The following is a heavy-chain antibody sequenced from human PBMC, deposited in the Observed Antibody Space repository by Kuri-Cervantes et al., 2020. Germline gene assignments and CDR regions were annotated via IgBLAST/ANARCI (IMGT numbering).Heavy chain of an antibody. J-gene: IGHJ4*02. CDR3: ATVISGREGEFDY. V-gene: IGHV1-2*02. Sequence: ASVKVSCKASGYTFTGYYMHWVRQAPGQGLEWEGWINPNSGGTNYAQKFQGRVTMTRDTSISTAYMELSRLRSDDTAVYYCATVISGREGEFDYWGQGTLVTVSS. D-gene: IGHD5-12*01. CDR2: INPNSGGT. CDR1: GYTFTGYY.